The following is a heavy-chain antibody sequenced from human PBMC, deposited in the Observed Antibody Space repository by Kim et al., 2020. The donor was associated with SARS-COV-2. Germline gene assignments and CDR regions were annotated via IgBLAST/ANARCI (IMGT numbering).Heavy chain of an antibody. J-gene: IGHJ3*02. CDR3: AREALNTAKVLDI. D-gene: IGHD5-18*01. V-gene: IGHV3-11*05. Sequence: ADSVKGRFTISRDNAKNSLYLQMNSLRAEDTAVYYCAREALNTAKVLDIWGQGTMVTVSS.